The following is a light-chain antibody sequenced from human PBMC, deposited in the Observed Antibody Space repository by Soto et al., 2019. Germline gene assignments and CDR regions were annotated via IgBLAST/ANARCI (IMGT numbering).Light chain of an antibody. CDR1: QSFSSSY. CDR2: AAS. Sequence: EIVLTQSPGTLSLSPGERATLSCRASQSFSSSYLAWYQQKPGQPPRLLIYAASSRAAGIPDRFSGSVSGTDFTLTISRLEPEDFAVYYCQHYVDSPWWFGQGTKVEIK. J-gene: IGKJ1*01. CDR3: QHYVDSPWW. V-gene: IGKV3-20*01.